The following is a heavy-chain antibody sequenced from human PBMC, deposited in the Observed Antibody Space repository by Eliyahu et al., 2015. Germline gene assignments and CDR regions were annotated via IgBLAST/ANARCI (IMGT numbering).Heavy chain of an antibody. V-gene: IGHV4-4*07. CDR2: IYTSGST. CDR3: ARESRYVKGDGYYFDY. D-gene: IGHD1-14*01. J-gene: IGHJ4*02. CDR1: GGSISSYY. Sequence: QVQLQESGPGLVKPSETLSLTCTVSGGSISSYYWGWIRQPAGKGLEWVGRIYTSGSTDYNPPLKSRVTMSVDTSKNQFSLKLSSVTAADTAVYYCARESRYVKGDGYYFDYWGQGTLVTVSS.